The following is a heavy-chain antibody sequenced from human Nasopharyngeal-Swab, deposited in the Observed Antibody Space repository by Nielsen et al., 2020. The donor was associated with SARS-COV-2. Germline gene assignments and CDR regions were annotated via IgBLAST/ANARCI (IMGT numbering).Heavy chain of an antibody. D-gene: IGHD3-3*01. CDR3: ARAAYDGLRFFFDY. CDR2: INGDGSAR. V-gene: IGHV3-7*03. J-gene: IGHJ4*02. Sequence: GESLKISCVGTGFTFSSFWMNWVRQAPGKGLEWVANINGDGSARYYVDSVRGRFTVSRDNAKNSLYLQMNSLRAEDTAVYYCARAAYDGLRFFFDYWGQGTLVTVSS. CDR1: GFTFSSFW.